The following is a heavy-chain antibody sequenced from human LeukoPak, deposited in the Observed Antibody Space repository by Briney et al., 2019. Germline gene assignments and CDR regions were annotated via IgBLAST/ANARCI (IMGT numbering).Heavy chain of an antibody. V-gene: IGHV3-74*01. J-gene: IGHJ4*02. CDR1: GFPFSSYW. CDR3: ARDGDSSGYYVNFDY. CDR2: INGDGSST. D-gene: IGHD3-22*01. Sequence: GGSLRLSCAASGFPFSSYWMHWAPQAPGKGLVWLSRINGDGSSTSYADSVKGRFTISRDNATNTLYLQMNGLRAEDTAVYYCARDGDSSGYYVNFDYWGQGTLVTVSS.